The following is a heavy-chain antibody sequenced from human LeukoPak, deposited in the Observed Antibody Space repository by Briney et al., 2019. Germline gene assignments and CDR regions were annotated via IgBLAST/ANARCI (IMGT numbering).Heavy chain of an antibody. Sequence: GGSLRLSCAASGFTVSSNYMSWVRQAPGKGLEWVSVIYSGGSTYYADSVKGRFTISRDNSKNTLYLQMNSLRAEDTAVYYCAKDTELPNFFDYWGQGTLVTVSS. CDR3: AKDTELPNFFDY. D-gene: IGHD1-26*01. V-gene: IGHV3-66*01. CDR2: IYSGGST. CDR1: GFTVSSNY. J-gene: IGHJ4*02.